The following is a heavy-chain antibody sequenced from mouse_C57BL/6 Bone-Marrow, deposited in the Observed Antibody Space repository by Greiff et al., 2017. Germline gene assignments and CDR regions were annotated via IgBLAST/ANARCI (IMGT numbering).Heavy chain of an antibody. CDR1: GYTFTSYW. D-gene: IGHD2-3*01. V-gene: IGHV1-5*01. CDR2: IYPGNSDT. CDR3: TRSRWLLRPYYAMDY. Sequence: VQLQQSGTVLARPGASVKMSCKTSGYTFTSYWMNWVKQRPGQGLEWIGAIYPGNSDTSYNQKFKGKAKLTAVTSASTAYMELSSLTNEDSAVYYYTRSRWLLRPYYAMDYWGQGTSVTVSS. J-gene: IGHJ4*01.